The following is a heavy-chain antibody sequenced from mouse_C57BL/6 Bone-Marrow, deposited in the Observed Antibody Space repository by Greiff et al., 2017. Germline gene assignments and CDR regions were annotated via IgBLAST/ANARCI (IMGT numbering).Heavy chain of an antibody. CDR3: TRSLIYYGTNY. Sequence: EVQLQQSGAELVKPGASVKLSCTASGFNIKDYYIHWVKQRTEQGLEWIGRIDPEDGETKYAPKFQDKATITADTSSNTAYLQLSSLTSEDTAVYYCTRSLIYYGTNYWGQRTTHTVPT. CDR1: GFNIKDYY. CDR2: IDPEDGET. J-gene: IGHJ2*01. D-gene: IGHD1-1*01. V-gene: IGHV14-2*01.